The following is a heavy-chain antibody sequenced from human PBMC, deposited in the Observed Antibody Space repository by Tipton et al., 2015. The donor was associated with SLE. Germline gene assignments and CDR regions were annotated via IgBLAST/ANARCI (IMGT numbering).Heavy chain of an antibody. D-gene: IGHD3-10*01. CDR2: ISYDGSDE. CDR1: GFTFSSYW. V-gene: IGHV3-30*03. Sequence: SLRLSCAASGFTFSSYWMHWVRQAPGKGLEWVAVISYDGSDEKYADSAKGRFTTSRDNSKNTLYLQMNGLRPEDTAVYYCARRVGSYYGMDVWGQGTTVTV. J-gene: IGHJ6*02. CDR3: ARRVGSYYGMDV.